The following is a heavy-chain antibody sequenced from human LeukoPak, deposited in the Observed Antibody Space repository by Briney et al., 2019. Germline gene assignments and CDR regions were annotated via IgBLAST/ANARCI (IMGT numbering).Heavy chain of an antibody. CDR1: GFTFSDFW. D-gene: IGHD3-22*01. CDR3: AKDVGRAYYYDSSGTQDAFDI. CDR2: ISGSGGST. V-gene: IGHV3-23*01. Sequence: HPGGSLRLSCAASGFTFSDFWMHWVRQAPGKGLEWVSAISGSGGSTYYADSVKGRFTISRDNSKNTLYLQMNSLRAEDTAVYYCAKDVGRAYYYDSSGTQDAFDIWGQGTMVTVSS. J-gene: IGHJ3*02.